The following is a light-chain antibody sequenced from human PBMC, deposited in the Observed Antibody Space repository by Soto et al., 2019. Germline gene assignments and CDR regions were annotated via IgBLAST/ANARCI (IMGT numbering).Light chain of an antibody. CDR3: KSYAGSNTYV. Sequence: QSVLTQPPSASGSPGQSVTISCTGSKSDIGIYDFVSWYQHHPDKAPRLIIYEVVQRPSGVPDRFSGSKSGNTASLTVSGLQAADEADYFCKSYAGSNTYVSGTGTKLTVL. J-gene: IGLJ1*01. CDR2: EVV. CDR1: KSDIGIYDF. V-gene: IGLV2-8*01.